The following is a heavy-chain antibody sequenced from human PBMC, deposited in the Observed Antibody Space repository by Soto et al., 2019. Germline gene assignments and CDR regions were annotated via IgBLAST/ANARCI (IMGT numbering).Heavy chain of an antibody. CDR3: ARGGSSWYLEWFDP. D-gene: IGHD6-13*01. J-gene: IGHJ5*02. Sequence: LSLTCTVSGGSISSGDYYWSWIRQPPGKGLEWIGYIYYSGSTYYNPSLKSRVTISVDTSKNQFSLKLSSVTAADTAVYYCARGGSSWYLEWFDPCGQGTLVTVSS. CDR1: GGSISSGDYY. CDR2: IYYSGST. V-gene: IGHV4-30-4*01.